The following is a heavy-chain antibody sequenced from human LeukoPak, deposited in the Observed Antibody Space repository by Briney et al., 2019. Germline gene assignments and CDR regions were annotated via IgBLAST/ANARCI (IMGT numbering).Heavy chain of an antibody. J-gene: IGHJ4*02. V-gene: IGHV3-30*02. CDR2: IQYDGSNK. CDR1: GFTFSSYG. Sequence: PGGSLRLSCAASGFTFSSYGMHWVRQAPGKGLEWVAFIQYDGSNKYYADSVEGRFTISRDNAKNSLYLQMNSLRAEDTAVYYCARAPEYYYDSSGYFNFDYWGQGTLVTVSS. CDR3: ARAPEYYYDSSGYFNFDY. D-gene: IGHD3-22*01.